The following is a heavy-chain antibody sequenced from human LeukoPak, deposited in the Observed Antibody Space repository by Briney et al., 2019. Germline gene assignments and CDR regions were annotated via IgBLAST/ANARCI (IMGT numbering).Heavy chain of an antibody. J-gene: IGHJ6*02. CDR3: ASPSIAARPPYYYGMDV. CDR1: GGTFSSYA. D-gene: IGHD6-6*01. CDR2: IIPILGIA. V-gene: IGHV1-69*04. Sequence: SVKVSCKASGGTFSSYAISWVRQAPGQGLEWMGWIIPILGIANYAQKFQGRVTITADKSTSTAYMELSSLRSEDTAVYYCASPSIAARPPYYYGMDVWGQGTTVTVSS.